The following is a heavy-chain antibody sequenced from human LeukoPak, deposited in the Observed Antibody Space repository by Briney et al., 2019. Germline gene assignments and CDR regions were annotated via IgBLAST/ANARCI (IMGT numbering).Heavy chain of an antibody. J-gene: IGHJ6*03. D-gene: IGHD6-19*01. V-gene: IGHV1-69*05. Sequence: SVKVSCKASGGTFSSYAISWVRQAPGQGLEWMGGIIPIFGTANYAQKFQGRVTITTDESTSTAYMELSSLRSEDTAFYYCAREGGGSGWYGPSYYYYMDVWGKGTTVTVSS. CDR1: GGTFSSYA. CDR3: AREGGGSGWYGPSYYYYMDV. CDR2: IIPIFGTA.